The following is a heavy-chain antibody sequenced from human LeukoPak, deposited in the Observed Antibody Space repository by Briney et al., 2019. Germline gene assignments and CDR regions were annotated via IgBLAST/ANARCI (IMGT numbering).Heavy chain of an antibody. V-gene: IGHV4-34*01. CDR3: ARDGGNYDREFDY. D-gene: IGHD1-7*01. J-gene: IGHJ4*02. CDR2: INHSGST. CDR1: GGSFSGYY. Sequence: SETLSLTCAVYGGSFSGYYWSWIRQPPGKGLEWIGEINHSGSTNYNPSLKSRVTISVDTSKNQFSLKLSSVTAADTAVYYCARDGGNYDREFDYWGQGTLVTVSS.